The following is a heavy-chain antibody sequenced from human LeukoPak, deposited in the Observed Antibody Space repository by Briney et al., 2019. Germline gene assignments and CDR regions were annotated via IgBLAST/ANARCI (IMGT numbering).Heavy chain of an antibody. V-gene: IGHV4-38-2*02. CDR3: ERETGTSY. J-gene: IGHJ4*02. D-gene: IGHD1-7*01. CDR1: GYSISSGYY. Sequence: SETLSLTCSVSGYSISSGYYWGWIRQPPGKGLEWIGSIYHSGSTYYNPSLGSRVTISVDTSKNQFSLKLTSVTAADTAVYYCERETGTSYWGQGTLVTVSS. CDR2: IYHSGST.